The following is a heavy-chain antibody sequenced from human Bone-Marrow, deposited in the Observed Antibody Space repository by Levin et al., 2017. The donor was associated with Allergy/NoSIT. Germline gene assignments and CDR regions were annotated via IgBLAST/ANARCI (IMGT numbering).Heavy chain of an antibody. CDR1: GYSFTDFY. CDR2: INPLNGGI. D-gene: IGHD1-26*01. V-gene: IGHV1-2*02. Sequence: ASVKVSCKASGYSFTDFYIHWVRQAPGLGLEWMGLINPLNGGIKYAPKFQGRVTMTRDTPMTTAYMELTNLRSDDPAVYYCARSLVGATFDFWGQGTLVTVSS. CDR3: ARSLVGATFDF. J-gene: IGHJ4*01.